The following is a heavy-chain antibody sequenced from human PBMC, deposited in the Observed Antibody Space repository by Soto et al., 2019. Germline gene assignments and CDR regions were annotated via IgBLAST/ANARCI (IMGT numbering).Heavy chain of an antibody. CDR2: ISGSGGST. CDR1: GFTFSSYA. Sequence: PGGSLRLSCAASGFTFSSYAMSWVRQAPGKGLEWVSAISGSGGSTYYADSVKGRFTISRDNSKNTLYLQMNSLRAEDTAVYYCAKSLQTSQNYYDSSGYYYDYWGQGTLVTVSS. D-gene: IGHD3-22*01. V-gene: IGHV3-23*01. J-gene: IGHJ4*02. CDR3: AKSLQTSQNYYDSSGYYYDY.